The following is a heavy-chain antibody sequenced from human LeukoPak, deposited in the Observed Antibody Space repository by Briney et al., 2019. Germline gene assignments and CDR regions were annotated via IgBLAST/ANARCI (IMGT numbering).Heavy chain of an antibody. V-gene: IGHV3-21*04. Sequence: PGGPLRLSCAASGFTFSSYSMNWVRQAPGKGLEWVSSISSSSSYIYYADSVKGRFTISRDNAKNSLYLQMNSLRAEDTAVYYCAALDYYDSSFHPNWFDPWGQGTLVTVSS. CDR3: AALDYYDSSFHPNWFDP. D-gene: IGHD3-22*01. J-gene: IGHJ5*02. CDR1: GFTFSSYS. CDR2: ISSSSSYI.